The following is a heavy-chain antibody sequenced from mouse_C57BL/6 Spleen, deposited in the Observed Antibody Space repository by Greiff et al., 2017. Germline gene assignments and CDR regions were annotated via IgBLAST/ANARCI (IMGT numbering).Heavy chain of an antibody. V-gene: IGHV1-42*01. Sequence: EVQLQQSGPELVKPGASVKISCKASGYSFTGYYMNWVKQSPEKSLEWIGEINPSTGGTTYNQKFKAKATLTVDKSSSTAYMQLKSLTSEDSAVYYCARTETTELVHFDYWGQGTTLTVSS. CDR2: INPSTGGT. CDR1: GYSFTGYY. J-gene: IGHJ2*01. D-gene: IGHD6-2*01. CDR3: ARTETTELVHFDY.